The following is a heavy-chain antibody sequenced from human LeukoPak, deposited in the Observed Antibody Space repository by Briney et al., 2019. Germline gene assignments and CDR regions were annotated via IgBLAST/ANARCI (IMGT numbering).Heavy chain of an antibody. Sequence: ASVKVSCKASGYTFTSYGISWVRQAPGQGLEWMGWISAYNGNTNYAQKPQGRVTMTTDTSTSPAYMELRSLRSDDTAVYYCARDTSRISKLIQLWLIDYWGQGTLVTVSS. J-gene: IGHJ4*02. D-gene: IGHD5-18*01. V-gene: IGHV1-18*01. CDR3: ARDTSRISKLIQLWLIDY. CDR2: ISAYNGNT. CDR1: GYTFTSYG.